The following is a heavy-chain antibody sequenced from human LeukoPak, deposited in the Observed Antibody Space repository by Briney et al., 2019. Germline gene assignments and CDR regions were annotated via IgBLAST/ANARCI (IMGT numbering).Heavy chain of an antibody. CDR2: IRYTHTGST. V-gene: IGHV4-39*01. CDR1: GGSVSSNSYY. CDR3: SRRPITMNAFDI. Sequence: SETLSLTCTVSGGSVSSNSYYWGWVRQPPGKGLEWIGSIRYTHTGSTHYNPSLKSRVTISGDTSKNQFSLKLTSVTAADTAVYYCSRRPITMNAFDIWGQGTMVTVSS. D-gene: IGHD3-22*01. J-gene: IGHJ3*02.